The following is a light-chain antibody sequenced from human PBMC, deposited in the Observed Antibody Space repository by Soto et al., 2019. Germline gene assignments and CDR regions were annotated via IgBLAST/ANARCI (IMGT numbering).Light chain of an antibody. Sequence: QSALTQPASVSGSPGQSITISCTGTSSDVGDYNYVSWYQQHPGKAPKLMIYDVSNRPSGVSNRFSGSKSGNAASLTISGLQADDDADYYCSSYTSSSTLVVFGTGTKLTVL. CDR3: SSYTSSSTLVV. CDR2: DVS. CDR1: SSDVGDYNY. J-gene: IGLJ1*01. V-gene: IGLV2-14*01.